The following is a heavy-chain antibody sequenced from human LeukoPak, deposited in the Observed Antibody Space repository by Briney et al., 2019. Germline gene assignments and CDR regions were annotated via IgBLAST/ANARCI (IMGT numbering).Heavy chain of an antibody. Sequence: SETLSLTCTASGGSISSYYWSWIRQPPGKGLEWIGYIYYSGSTNYNPSLKSRVTISVDTSKNQFSLKLSSVTAADTAVYYCARDGATGGWFDPWGQGTLVTVSS. V-gene: IGHV4-59*01. CDR3: ARDGATGGWFDP. J-gene: IGHJ5*02. CDR1: GGSISSYY. CDR2: IYYSGST. D-gene: IGHD1-26*01.